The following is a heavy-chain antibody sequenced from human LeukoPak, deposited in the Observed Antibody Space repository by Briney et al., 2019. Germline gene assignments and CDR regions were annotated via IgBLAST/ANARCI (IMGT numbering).Heavy chain of an antibody. Sequence: GGSLRLSCAASGFTFSSYAMSWVRQAPGKGLEWVSVIYSGGSTYYADSVKGRFTISRDNSKNTLYLQMNSLRAEDTAVYYCARKGGGYSSSWPYYYYYGMDVWGQGTTVTVSS. D-gene: IGHD6-13*01. V-gene: IGHV3-66*01. CDR2: IYSGGST. J-gene: IGHJ6*02. CDR3: ARKGGGYSSSWPYYYYYGMDV. CDR1: GFTFSSYA.